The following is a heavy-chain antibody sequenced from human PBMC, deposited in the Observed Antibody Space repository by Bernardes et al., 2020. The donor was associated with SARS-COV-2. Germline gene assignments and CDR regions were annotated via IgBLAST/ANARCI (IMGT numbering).Heavy chain of an antibody. CDR1: GFNFNSYT. CDR3: ARTAVAYTSGWTRFDY. V-gene: IGHV3-30-3*01. D-gene: IGHD6-19*01. Sequence: GGSLRLSCAASGFNFNSYTMHWVRQAPGKGLEWVALISYDGSNKDFAESVKGRFTISRDNSKSTLFLQMDSLRDDDTAVYYCARTAVAYTSGWTRFDYWGQGTLVTVSS. CDR2: ISYDGSNK. J-gene: IGHJ4*02.